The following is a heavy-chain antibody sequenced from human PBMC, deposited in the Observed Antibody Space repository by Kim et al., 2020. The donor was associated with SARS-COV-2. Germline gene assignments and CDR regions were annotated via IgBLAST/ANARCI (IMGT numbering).Heavy chain of an antibody. CDR1: GFAFNTYG. Sequence: GWSLRLSCEASGFAFNTYGMHWVRQAPGKGLEWVAVISHDGSKKHYAESVQGRFIVSRDNSKNTLYLQLNTLRREDTAVYYCARDLSTEISGWNYWGQGTLVTVSS. V-gene: IGHV3-30*03. D-gene: IGHD6-19*01. CDR3: ARDLSTEISGWNY. CDR2: ISHDGSKK. J-gene: IGHJ4*02.